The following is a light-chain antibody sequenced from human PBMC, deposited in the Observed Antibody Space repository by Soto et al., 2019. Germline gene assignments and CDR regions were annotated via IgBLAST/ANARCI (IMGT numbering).Light chain of an antibody. Sequence: IQMTQSPSSLSASVGDRVTITCQASQHISDSLNWYQQKPGKAPKLLIYDASNLATGVPSRFSGSGSGTHFTFTISNLQPEDIATFYCQQYDNPPPLLTFGGGTKVEIK. V-gene: IGKV1-33*01. CDR1: QHISDS. CDR3: QQYDNPPPLLT. CDR2: DAS. J-gene: IGKJ4*01.